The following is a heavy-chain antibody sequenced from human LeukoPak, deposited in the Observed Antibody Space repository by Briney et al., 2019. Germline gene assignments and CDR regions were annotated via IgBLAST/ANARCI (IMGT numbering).Heavy chain of an antibody. CDR1: GYTFTSYG. V-gene: IGHV1-18*01. CDR3: ARSLPYYYDSSGAPLGY. D-gene: IGHD3-22*01. CDR2: ISAYNGNT. Sequence: ASVKVSCKASGYTFTSYGISWVRPAPGQGLEWMGWISAYNGNTNYAQKLQGRVTMTTDTSTSTAYMELRSLRSDDTAVYYCARSLPYYYDSSGAPLGYWGQGTLVTVSS. J-gene: IGHJ4*02.